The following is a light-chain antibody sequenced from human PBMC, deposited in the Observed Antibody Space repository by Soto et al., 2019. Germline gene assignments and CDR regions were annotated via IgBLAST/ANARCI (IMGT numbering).Light chain of an antibody. CDR2: EGN. V-gene: IGLV2-23*01. CDR1: RSDFGSYNF. J-gene: IGLJ2*01. Sequence: QSALTQPASVSGSPGQSITISCTGTRSDFGSYNFVSWYQQHPGKAPKLMIYEGNKRPSGVSNHFFGSKSGNRASLTISGLQAEDEADYYCCSYATNSVVFGEGTKVTVL. CDR3: CSYATNSVV.